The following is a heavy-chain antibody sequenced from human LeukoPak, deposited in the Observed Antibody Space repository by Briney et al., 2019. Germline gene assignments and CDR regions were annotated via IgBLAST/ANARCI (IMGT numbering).Heavy chain of an antibody. V-gene: IGHV3-23*01. Sequence: PGGSLRLSCAASGFTFSSYAMSWVRQAPGQGLEWVSAISGSGGSTYYADSVRGLFTISRDIFKNTLYLQMNSLRAEDTAVYHCVKSAGKDGYRDVFDIWGQGTVVTVSS. CDR1: GFTFSSYA. CDR2: ISGSGGST. CDR3: VKSAGKDGYRDVFDI. J-gene: IGHJ3*02. D-gene: IGHD5-24*01.